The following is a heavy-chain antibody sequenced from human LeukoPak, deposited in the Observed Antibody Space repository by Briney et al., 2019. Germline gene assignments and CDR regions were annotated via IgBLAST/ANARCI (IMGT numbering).Heavy chain of an antibody. CDR3: ARHPAGTSDLFDL. Sequence: SETLSLTCAVYGGSFSGYYWSWIRQPPGKGLEWIGEINHSGSTNDNPSLKSRCTISVDTSKKHFSMKLSSVTAADTAVYYCARHPAGTSDLFDLWGRGTLVTVSS. D-gene: IGHD6-13*01. J-gene: IGHJ2*01. CDR2: INHSGST. V-gene: IGHV4-34*01. CDR1: GGSFSGYY.